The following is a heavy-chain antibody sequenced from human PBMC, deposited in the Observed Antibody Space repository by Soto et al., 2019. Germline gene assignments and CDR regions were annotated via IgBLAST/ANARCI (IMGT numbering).Heavy chain of an antibody. CDR1: RYSFASYW. Sequence: ESLKVSCEGCRYSFASYWITGVRQMPGKGLELMGSIDPSDSYTNYSPSFQGHVTISADKSISTAYLQWSSLKASETAMYYCARLGYCSSTSCYGYYYGMDVWGQGTTVTVSS. CDR3: ARLGYCSSTSCYGYYYGMDV. V-gene: IGHV5-10-1*01. D-gene: IGHD2-2*01. CDR2: IDPSDSYT. J-gene: IGHJ6*02.